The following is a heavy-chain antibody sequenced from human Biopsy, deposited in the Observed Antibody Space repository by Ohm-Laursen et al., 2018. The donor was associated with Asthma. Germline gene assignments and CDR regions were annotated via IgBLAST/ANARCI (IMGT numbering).Heavy chain of an antibody. Sequence: SLRLSCSASGFPFSSYWMTWARQAPGKGLEWVALISSDVREWYADSVKGRFTISRDNSKNTLDLQMNSLRGDDTAVYYCVRWRSGYPDHYSDFWGLGTLVTVSS. CDR1: GFPFSSYW. D-gene: IGHD2-21*01. CDR2: ISSDVRE. J-gene: IGHJ4*02. CDR3: VRWRSGYPDHYSDF. V-gene: IGHV3-30*03.